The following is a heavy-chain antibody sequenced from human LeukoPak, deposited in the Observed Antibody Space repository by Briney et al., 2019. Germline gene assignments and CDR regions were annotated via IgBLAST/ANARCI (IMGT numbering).Heavy chain of an antibody. Sequence: GGSLRLSCAASGFTFSIYAMHCVRQAPGKGLEYVSAISSNGGSTYYADSVKGRFTISRDNSKNTLYLQMSSLRAEDTAVYYCVKLYNREQRNWGQGTLVTVSS. D-gene: IGHD1/OR15-1a*01. CDR3: VKLYNREQRN. J-gene: IGHJ4*02. CDR1: GFTFSIYA. CDR2: ISSNGGST. V-gene: IGHV3-64D*06.